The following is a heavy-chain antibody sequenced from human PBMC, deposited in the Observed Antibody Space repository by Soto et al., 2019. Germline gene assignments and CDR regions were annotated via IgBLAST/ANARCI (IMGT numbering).Heavy chain of an antibody. Sequence: SETLSLTCTVSGGSVSSGSYYWSWIRQPPGKGLEWIGYIYYSGSTNYNPSLKSRVTISVDTSKNQFSLKLSSVTAADTAVYYCARDFRLPPYYYYGMDVWGQVTTVTVSS. D-gene: IGHD5-18*01. CDR3: ARDFRLPPYYYYGMDV. CDR2: IYYSGST. V-gene: IGHV4-61*01. CDR1: GGSVSSGSYY. J-gene: IGHJ6*02.